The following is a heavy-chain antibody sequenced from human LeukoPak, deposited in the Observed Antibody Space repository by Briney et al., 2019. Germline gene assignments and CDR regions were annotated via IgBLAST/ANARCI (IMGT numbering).Heavy chain of an antibody. CDR3: ARVDTTMVPDV. D-gene: IGHD5-18*01. J-gene: IGHJ6*02. CDR1: GDSISRGNDY. V-gene: IGHV4-30-4*01. Sequence: PSQTLSLTCTVSGDSISRGNDYWSWIRQPPGKGLEWIRYIYYTGKTYYNTSLKRRLIISVDTSQNQLSLKLKSETAADTAVYYCARVDTTMVPDVWGQGTTVTVSS. CDR2: IYYTGKT.